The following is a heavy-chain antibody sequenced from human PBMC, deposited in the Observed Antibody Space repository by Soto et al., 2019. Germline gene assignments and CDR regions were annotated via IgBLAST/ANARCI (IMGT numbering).Heavy chain of an antibody. CDR2: ISSSSSTI. CDR1: GFTFSSHN. Sequence: GGSLRLSCAASGFTFSSHNMNWVRQAPGKGLEWVSYISSSSSTIYYADSVKGRFTISRDNAKNSLYLQMNSLRAEATDVYYCARVHWGYYFDSWGQGTLVTVSS. V-gene: IGHV3-48*01. D-gene: IGHD3-16*01. CDR3: ARVHWGYYFDS. J-gene: IGHJ4*02.